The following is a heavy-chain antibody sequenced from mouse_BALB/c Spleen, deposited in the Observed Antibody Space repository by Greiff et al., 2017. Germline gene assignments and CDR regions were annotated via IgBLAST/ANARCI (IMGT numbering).Heavy chain of an antibody. D-gene: IGHD2-1*01. CDR2: IYWDDDK. J-gene: IGHJ1*01. CDR3: ARRIYYGNYWYFDV. Sequence: QVTLKVCGPGILQPSQTLSLTCSFSGFSLSTSGMGVSWIRQPSGKGLEWLAHIYWDDDKRYNPSLKSRLTISKDTSSNQVFLKITSVDTADTATYYCARRIYYGNYWYFDVWGAGTTVTVSS. CDR1: GFSLSTSGMG. V-gene: IGHV8-12*01.